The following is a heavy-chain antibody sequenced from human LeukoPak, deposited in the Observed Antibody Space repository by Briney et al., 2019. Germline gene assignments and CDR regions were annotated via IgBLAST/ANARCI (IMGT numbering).Heavy chain of an antibody. V-gene: IGHV1-2*02. CDR2: INPSSDGT. CDR3: ARVYRSGSIYGQGYFDN. Sequence: ASVKVSCKASGYTFTGYYINWVRQAPGQGLEWMGWINPSSDGTNYAQKFQGRVTMTRDTSISTAYMKLSRLRSDDTAVYYCARVYRSGSIYGQGYFDNWGQGTLVTVSS. CDR1: GYTFTGYY. D-gene: IGHD5-18*01. J-gene: IGHJ4*02.